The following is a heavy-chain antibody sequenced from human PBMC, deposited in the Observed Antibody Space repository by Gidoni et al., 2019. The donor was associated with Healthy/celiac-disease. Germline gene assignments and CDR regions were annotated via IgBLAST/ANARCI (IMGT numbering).Heavy chain of an antibody. CDR1: GGSVSSYY. CDR2: IYYSGGT. Sequence: QVQLQESGPGLVKPSETLSLSCTVSGGSVSSYYWSWFRQPPDKGLEWIGYIYYSGGTNYNPSLKSRVTVSVDTSKSQFSLRLSSVTPADTAMYYCASASTPRHGFDIWGQGTMVTVSS. J-gene: IGHJ3*02. V-gene: IGHV4-59*02. CDR3: ASASTPRHGFDI.